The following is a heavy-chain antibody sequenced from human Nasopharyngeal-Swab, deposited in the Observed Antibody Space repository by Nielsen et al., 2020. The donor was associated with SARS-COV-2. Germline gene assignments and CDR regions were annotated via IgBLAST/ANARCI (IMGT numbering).Heavy chain of an antibody. CDR2: ISSSSSYI. V-gene: IGHV3-21*01. Sequence: GGSLRLSCVASGSGFTFNTYGMHWVRQAPGKGLEWVSSISSSSSYIYYADSVKGRFTISRDNAKNSLYLQMNSLRAEDTAVYYCARDGLDYDFWSAYFMDVWGQGTTVTVSS. CDR1: GSGFTFNTYG. J-gene: IGHJ6*02. D-gene: IGHD3-3*01. CDR3: ARDGLDYDFWSAYFMDV.